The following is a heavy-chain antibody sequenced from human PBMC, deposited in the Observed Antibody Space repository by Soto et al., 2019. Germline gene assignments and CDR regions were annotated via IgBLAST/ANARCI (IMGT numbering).Heavy chain of an antibody. CDR2: IIPILGIA. CDR1: GGTFSSYT. D-gene: IGHD1-7*01. CDR3: AGTSSLQWYYMDV. V-gene: IGHV1-69*02. J-gene: IGHJ6*03. Sequence: SVKVSCKASGGTFSSYTISWVRQAPGQGLEWMGRIIPILGIANYAQKFQGRVTITADESTSTAYMELSSLRSEGTAVYYCAGTSSLQWYYMDVWGKGTTVTVSS.